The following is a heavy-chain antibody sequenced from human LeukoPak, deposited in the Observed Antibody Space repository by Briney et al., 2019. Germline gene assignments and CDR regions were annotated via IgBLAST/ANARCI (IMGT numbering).Heavy chain of an antibody. CDR2: ISGSGGST. V-gene: IGHV3-23*01. Sequence: GGSLRLSCAASGFTFSSSAMSWVRQAPGKGLEWVSAISGSGGSTYYADSVKGRFTISRDNSKNTLYLQMNSLRAEDTAVYYCAKEAGGWYGEGPYYYYYYMDVWGKGTTVTISS. D-gene: IGHD6-19*01. CDR1: GFTFSSSA. J-gene: IGHJ6*03. CDR3: AKEAGGWYGEGPYYYYYYMDV.